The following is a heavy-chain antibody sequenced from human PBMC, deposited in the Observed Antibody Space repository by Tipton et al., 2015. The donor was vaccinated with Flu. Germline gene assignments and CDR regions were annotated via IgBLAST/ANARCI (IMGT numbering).Heavy chain of an antibody. Sequence: TLSLTCAVSGGSLSAYYWSWIRQPPGKGLEWIGEINHSGSTNYNPSLKSRVTISVDTSKKQFSLKLSSVTAADTAVYYCARVGDLWSGTNYGLDVWGQGTTVTVSS. J-gene: IGHJ6*02. CDR3: ARVGDLWSGTNYGLDV. D-gene: IGHD3-3*01. V-gene: IGHV4-34*01. CDR2: INHSGST. CDR1: GGSLSAYY.